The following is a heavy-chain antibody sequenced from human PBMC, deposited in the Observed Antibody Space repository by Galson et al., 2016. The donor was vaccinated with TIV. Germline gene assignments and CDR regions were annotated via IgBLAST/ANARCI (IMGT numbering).Heavy chain of an antibody. J-gene: IGHJ6*01. V-gene: IGHV3-33*08. Sequence: SLRLSCAASTFSFHTYWMSWLRQAPGKGLEWLAVIRYDDLTTFYADSVKDRFFISRDDSRSTLYLDITSLTIDDTALYYCSTDRLWKDVWDGFGFWGQGTTVTVSS. D-gene: IGHD1-1*01. CDR1: TFSFHTYW. CDR2: IRYDDLTT. CDR3: STDRLWKDVWDGFGF.